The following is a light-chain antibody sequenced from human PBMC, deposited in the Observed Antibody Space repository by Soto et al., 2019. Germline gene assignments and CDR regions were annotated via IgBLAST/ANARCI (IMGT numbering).Light chain of an antibody. V-gene: IGLV2-14*01. CDR1: TSDVGNYNY. J-gene: IGLJ1*01. CDR3: SSYTATNTYV. CDR2: EVS. Sequence: QSVLTQPASVSGSPGQSSTISCTGTTSDVGNYNYVSWYQQHPGKAPKLMIYEVSYRSTGASNRFSGTKSGNTASLTISGLQGEDEADYYCSSYTATNTYVFGTGTKLTVL.